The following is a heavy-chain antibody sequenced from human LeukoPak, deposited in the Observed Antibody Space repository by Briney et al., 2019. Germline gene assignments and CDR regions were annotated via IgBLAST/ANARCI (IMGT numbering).Heavy chain of an antibody. CDR2: IKQDGSEK. J-gene: IGHJ4*02. D-gene: IGHD6-19*01. CDR1: GFTVSSNY. CDR3: ARGQWLAQLPAD. V-gene: IGHV3-7*01. Sequence: GGSLRLSCAASGFTVSSNYMSWVRQAPGKGLEWVANIKQDGSEKYYVDSVKGRFTISRDNAKNSLYLQMNSLRAEDTAVYYCARGQWLAQLPADWGQGTLVTVSS.